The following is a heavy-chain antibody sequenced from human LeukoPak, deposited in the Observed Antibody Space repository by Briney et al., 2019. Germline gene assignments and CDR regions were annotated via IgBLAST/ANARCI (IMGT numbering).Heavy chain of an antibody. D-gene: IGHD6-25*01. V-gene: IGHV4/OR15-8*01. J-gene: IGHJ5*02. CDR3: AKVLTAAGLDL. Sequence: SETLSLTCSVSGGSMSDSIAWGWVRQPPGKGLEWLANIHDDGRTAPNPSLRSRLTISQDRSKNQFSLKVSSVTAADTAFYYCAKVLTAAGLDLWGQGILVTVSS. CDR2: IHDDGRT. CDR1: GGSMSDSIA.